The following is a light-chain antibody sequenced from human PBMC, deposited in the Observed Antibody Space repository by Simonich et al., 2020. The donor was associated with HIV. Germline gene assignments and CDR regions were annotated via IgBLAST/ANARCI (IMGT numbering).Light chain of an antibody. CDR2: DVS. J-gene: IGLJ3*02. Sequence: QSALTQPASVSGSPGQSITISCTGTSSDVGGYNYVSWYQQHPGKAPKPIIYDVSKRPSGFSNRFAGSKSGHTASLTISGLQAEDEADYFCSSYAGSNNWVFGGGTKLTVL. V-gene: IGLV2-14*01. CDR3: SSYAGSNNWV. CDR1: SSDVGGYNY.